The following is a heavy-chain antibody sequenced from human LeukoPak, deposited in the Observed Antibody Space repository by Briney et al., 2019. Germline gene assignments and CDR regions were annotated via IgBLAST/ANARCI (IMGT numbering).Heavy chain of an antibody. J-gene: IGHJ4*02. CDR2: IYYSGST. Sequence: SETLSLTCTVSGGSISSGDYYWSWIRQPPGKGLEWIGYIYYSGSTYYNPSLKSRVTISVDTSKNQFSLKLSSVTAADTAVYYCARDLLDYYGSGRSDTFDYWGQGTLVTVSS. CDR1: GGSISSGDYY. D-gene: IGHD3-10*01. CDR3: ARDLLDYYGSGRSDTFDY. V-gene: IGHV4-30-4*01.